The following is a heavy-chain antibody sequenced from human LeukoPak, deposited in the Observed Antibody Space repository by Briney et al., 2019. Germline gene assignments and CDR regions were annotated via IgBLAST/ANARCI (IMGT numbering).Heavy chain of an antibody. CDR1: GGSFSGYY. CDR3: ARVGIQLWLRYFDY. Sequence: SETLSLTCAVYGGSFSGYYWSWIRQPPGKGLDWIGEINHSGSTNYNPSLKSRVTISVDTSKNQFSLKLSSVTAADTAVYYCARVGIQLWLRYFDYWGQGTLVTVSS. CDR2: INHSGST. J-gene: IGHJ4*02. D-gene: IGHD5-18*01. V-gene: IGHV4-34*01.